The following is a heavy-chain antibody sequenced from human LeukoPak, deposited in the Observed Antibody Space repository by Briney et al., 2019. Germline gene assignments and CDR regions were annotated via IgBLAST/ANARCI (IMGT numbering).Heavy chain of an antibody. Sequence: GGSLRLSCAASGFTFSTYWMSWVRQAPGKGLEWVANIKQDGSEKYYVDSVKGRFTISRDNAKNSLYLQMNSLRAEDTALYYCAKDFRGSPGIRWSYYFDYWGQGTLVTVSS. V-gene: IGHV3-7*03. CDR1: GFTFSTYW. CDR3: AKDFRGSPGIRWSYYFDY. D-gene: IGHD1-14*01. CDR2: IKQDGSEK. J-gene: IGHJ4*02.